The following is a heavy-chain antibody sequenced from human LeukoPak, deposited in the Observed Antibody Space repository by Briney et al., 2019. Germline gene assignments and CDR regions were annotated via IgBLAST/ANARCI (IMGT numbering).Heavy chain of an antibody. CDR3: ARRRGGSYLYYFDY. Sequence: SETLSLTCTVSGYSISSGYYWGWIRQPPGKGLEWIGSIYHSGSTYYNPSLKSRVTISVDTSKNQFSLKLSSVTAADTAVYYCARRRGGSYLYYFDYWGQGTLVTVSS. CDR2: IYHSGST. CDR1: GYSISSGYY. V-gene: IGHV4-38-2*02. D-gene: IGHD1-26*01. J-gene: IGHJ4*02.